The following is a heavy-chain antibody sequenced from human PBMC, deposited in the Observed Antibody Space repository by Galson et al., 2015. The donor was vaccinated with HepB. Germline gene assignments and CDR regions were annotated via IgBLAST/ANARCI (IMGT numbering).Heavy chain of an antibody. CDR2: ISYDGSNK. Sequence: SLRLSCAASGFTFSSYAMHWVRQAPGKGLEWVAVISYDGSNKYYADSVKGRFTISRDNSKNTLYLQMNSLRAEDTAVYYCARVNLPDQYYYDSSGYYWDAFDIRGQGTMVTVSS. D-gene: IGHD3-22*01. V-gene: IGHV3-30*04. J-gene: IGHJ3*02. CDR1: GFTFSSYA. CDR3: ARVNLPDQYYYDSSGYYWDAFDI.